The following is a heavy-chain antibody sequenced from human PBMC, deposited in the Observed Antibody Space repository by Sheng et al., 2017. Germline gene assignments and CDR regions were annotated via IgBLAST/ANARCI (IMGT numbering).Heavy chain of an antibody. J-gene: IGHJ6*03. CDR3: TRVAKSALDYYFYYMDV. Sequence: EVQLMESGGGLVQPGRSLRLSCTGSGFSLGDNTMNWFRQAPGKGLEWVGFIRSRGHGGTTEYAASVEGRFIVSRDESKSIAYLHMNSLRTEDTAVYYCTRVAKSALDYYFYYMDVWGKGTTVTVSS. CDR2: IRSRGHGGTT. CDR1: GFSLGDNT. V-gene: IGHV3-49*03.